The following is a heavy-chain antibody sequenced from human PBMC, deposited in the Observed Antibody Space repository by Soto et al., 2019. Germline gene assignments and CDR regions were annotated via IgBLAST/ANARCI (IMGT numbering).Heavy chain of an antibody. D-gene: IGHD3-22*01. CDR3: ARTYDSNGYANEFDS. CDR2: IYDNGIT. CDR1: GRSITSYY. V-gene: IGHV4-59*12. J-gene: IGHJ4*02. Sequence: PSETLSLTCSVSGRSITSYYWSWVRQPPGKGLEWIGYIYDNGITSQNPSLKSRVTMSADTSQNQFSLKLTSVTGAYTAVYYCARTYDSNGYANEFDSWGQGILVTVSS.